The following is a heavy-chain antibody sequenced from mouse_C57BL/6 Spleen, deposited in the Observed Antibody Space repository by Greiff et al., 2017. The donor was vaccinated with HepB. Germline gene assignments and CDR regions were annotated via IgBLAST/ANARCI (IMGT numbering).Heavy chain of an antibody. J-gene: IGHJ4*01. CDR1: GYTFTDYN. Sequence: VQLKQSGPELVKPGASVKIPCKASGYTFTDYNMDWVKQSHGKSLEWIGDINPNNGGTIYNQKFKGKATLTVDKSSSTADMELRSLTSEDTAVYYCALGYRGTWRDYAMDYWGQGTSVTVSS. D-gene: IGHD2-14*01. CDR2: INPNNGGT. V-gene: IGHV1-18*01. CDR3: ALGYRGTWRDYAMDY.